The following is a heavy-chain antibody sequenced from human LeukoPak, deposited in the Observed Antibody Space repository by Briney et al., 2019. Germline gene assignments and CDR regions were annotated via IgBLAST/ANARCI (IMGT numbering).Heavy chain of an antibody. V-gene: IGHV3-30*18. CDR1: GFTFSSYG. CDR3: AKNAYLEYSSLSLDY. Sequence: GGSLRPSCAASGFTFSSYGMHWVRQAPGKGLEWVAVISYDGSNKYYADSVKGRFTISRDSSKNTLYLQMNSLRAEDTAVYYCAKNAYLEYSSLSLDYWGQGTLVSVSS. J-gene: IGHJ4*02. D-gene: IGHD6-6*01. CDR2: ISYDGSNK.